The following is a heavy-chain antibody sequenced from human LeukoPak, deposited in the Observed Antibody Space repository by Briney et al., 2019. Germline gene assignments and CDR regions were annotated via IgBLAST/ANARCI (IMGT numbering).Heavy chain of an antibody. CDR1: GGTFSGYA. D-gene: IGHD2-2*03. CDR3: ARDYGYCSSTSCFIYFDY. CDR2: IIPIFGTA. V-gene: IGHV1-69*05. J-gene: IGHJ4*02. Sequence: SVKVSRKASGGTFSGYAISWVRQAPGQGLEWMGGIIPIFGTANYAQKFQGRVTITTDESTSTTYMELSSLRSEDTAVYYCARDYGYCSSTSCFIYFDYWGQGTLVTVSS.